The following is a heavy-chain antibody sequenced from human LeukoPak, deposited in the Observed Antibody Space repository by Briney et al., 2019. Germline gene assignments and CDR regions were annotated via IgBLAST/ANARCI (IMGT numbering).Heavy chain of an antibody. CDR2: INAGNGNT. Sequence: ASVKVSCKASGYTFTSYAMHWVRQAPGQRLEWMGWINAGNGNTKYSQEFQGRVTITRDTSASTAYMELSSLRSEDMAVYYCARASRRIAAAGTRGHAFDIWGQGTMVTVSS. D-gene: IGHD6-13*01. CDR3: ARASRRIAAAGTRGHAFDI. V-gene: IGHV1-3*03. CDR1: GYTFTSYA. J-gene: IGHJ3*02.